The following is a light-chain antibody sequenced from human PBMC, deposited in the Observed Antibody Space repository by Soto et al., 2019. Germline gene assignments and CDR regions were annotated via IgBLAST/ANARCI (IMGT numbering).Light chain of an antibody. CDR2: GNP. J-gene: IGLJ2*01. V-gene: IGLV1-40*01. Sequence: QSVLTQPPSVSGAPGQRVTISCTGTSTNIGAGYDVHWYQQLPGRAPKLLIYGNPNRPSGVPDRFSGSKSVTSASLAITGLQAEDEADYYCLSFATSRTEVFGAGTKLTVL. CDR3: LSFATSRTEV. CDR1: STNIGAGYD.